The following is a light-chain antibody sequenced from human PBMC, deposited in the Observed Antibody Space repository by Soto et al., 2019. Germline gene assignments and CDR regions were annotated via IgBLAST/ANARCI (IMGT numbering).Light chain of an antibody. CDR3: SSYTSSSTYV. V-gene: IGLV2-14*01. Sequence: QSVLTQPASVSGSPGQSITISCTGTRSDVGGYNYVSWYQQHPGKAPKLMIYDVSNRPPGVSNRFSGSKSGNTASLTISGLQAEDEADYYCSSYTSSSTYVFGTGTKVTVL. CDR2: DVS. J-gene: IGLJ1*01. CDR1: RSDVGGYNY.